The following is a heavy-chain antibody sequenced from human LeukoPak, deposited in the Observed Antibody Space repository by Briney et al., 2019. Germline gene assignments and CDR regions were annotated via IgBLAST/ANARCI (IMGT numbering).Heavy chain of an antibody. CDR2: INHSGST. V-gene: IGHV4-34*01. D-gene: IGHD2-2*01. CDR3: ARGGHGSTRVEDAFDI. Sequence: PSETLSLTCAVYGGSFSGYYWSWIRQPTGKGLEWIGEINHSGSTNYNPSLKSRVTISVGTSKNQFSLKLSSVTAADTAVYYCARGGHGSTRVEDAFDIWGQGTMVTVSS. J-gene: IGHJ3*02. CDR1: GGSFSGYY.